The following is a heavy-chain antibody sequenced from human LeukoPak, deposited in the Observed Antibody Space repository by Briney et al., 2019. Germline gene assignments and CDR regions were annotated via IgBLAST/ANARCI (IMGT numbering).Heavy chain of an antibody. V-gene: IGHV1-2*02. CDR2: IIPNSGGT. J-gene: IGHJ5*02. CDR1: GYSFTDYY. CDR3: ARADRLHGGPYLIGP. D-gene: IGHD2-21*01. Sequence: ASVKVSCKASGYSFTDYYMHWVRQAPGQGLEWMGWIIPNSGGTNSAQKFQGRVTMTRDTSITTVYMEVSWLTSDDTAIYYCARADRLHGGPYLIGPWGQGTLVTVSS.